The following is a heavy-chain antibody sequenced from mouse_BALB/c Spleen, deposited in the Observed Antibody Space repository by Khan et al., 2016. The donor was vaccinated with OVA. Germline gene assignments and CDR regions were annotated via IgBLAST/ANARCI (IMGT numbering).Heavy chain of an antibody. CDR1: GYTFISFG. CDR2: INTYTGEP. Sequence: QIQFVQSGPELKKPGETVKISCKASGYTFISFGMNWVKQSPGKALKWMGWINTYTGEPTYADDFKGRFAFSLETSASPAYLQINNLKNEDTATYFCAKRPYFSYALDYWGQGTSVTVSS. J-gene: IGHJ4*01. D-gene: IGHD2-10*01. V-gene: IGHV9-3-1*01. CDR3: AKRPYFSYALDY.